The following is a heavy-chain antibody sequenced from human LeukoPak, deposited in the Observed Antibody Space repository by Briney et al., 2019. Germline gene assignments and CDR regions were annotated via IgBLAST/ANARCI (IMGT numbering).Heavy chain of an antibody. J-gene: IGHJ5*02. Sequence: GGSLRLSCAASGFTFSSYAMHWVRQAPGKGLQWVAFIRYDGSDKYYADSVKGRFTISRDNSKNTLYPQMNSLRGEDTAVYYCAKDLIAWGQGTLVTVSS. V-gene: IGHV3-30*02. CDR2: IRYDGSDK. CDR3: AKDLIA. CDR1: GFTFSSYA.